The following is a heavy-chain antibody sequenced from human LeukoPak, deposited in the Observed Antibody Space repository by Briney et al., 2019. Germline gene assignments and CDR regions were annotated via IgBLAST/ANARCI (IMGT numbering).Heavy chain of an antibody. CDR1: GFTVSSNY. CDR2: IYTDVTT. V-gene: IGHV3-53*01. J-gene: IGHJ4*02. CDR3: ARNLHFDF. Sequence: GGSLRLSCAASGFTVSSNYMNWVRQAPGKGLEWVSVIYTDVTTYYADSVKGRFTISRDNSKNTLYLQMNSLRAEDTAVYYCARNLHFDFWGQGTLVTVSS.